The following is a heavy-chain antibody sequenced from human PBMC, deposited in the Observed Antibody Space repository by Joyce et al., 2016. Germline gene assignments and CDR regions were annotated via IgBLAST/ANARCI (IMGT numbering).Heavy chain of an antibody. CDR1: GASVTSAAFS. CDR2: IDPSGTT. J-gene: IGHJ5*02. CDR3: ARDRRATYGSNWFDP. Sequence: QVQLQESGSGLVKPSQTLSLTCAVSGASVTSAAFSWGWIRQPPGKGLEWIGYIDPSGTTYSSPSLKSRVSMLLDRSKNQFSLNLTSVTAADTAVYFCARDRRATYGSNWFDPWGQGTLVTVSS. V-gene: IGHV4-30-2*01. D-gene: IGHD3-10*01.